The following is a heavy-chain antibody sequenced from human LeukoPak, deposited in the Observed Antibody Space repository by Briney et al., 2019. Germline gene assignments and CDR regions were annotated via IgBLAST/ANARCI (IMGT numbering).Heavy chain of an antibody. CDR2: ISSGSEDT. V-gene: IGHV3-11*06. CDR1: GFTFSAYS. CDR3: ARGIYGDPPAIDQ. J-gene: IGHJ4*02. Sequence: GGSLRLSCAASGFTFSAYSMTWIRQAPGKGLEWLSYISSGSEDTLYADSVKGRFTISRGNAKNSLYLHMNSLRAEDTAVYYCARGIYGDPPAIDQWGQGALVTVSS. D-gene: IGHD4-17*01.